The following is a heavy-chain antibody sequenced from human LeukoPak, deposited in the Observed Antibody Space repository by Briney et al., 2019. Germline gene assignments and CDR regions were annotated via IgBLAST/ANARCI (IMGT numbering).Heavy chain of an antibody. D-gene: IGHD3-10*01. CDR3: ARIRRDLNYYGSGSSYFDY. J-gene: IGHJ4*02. CDR1: GFSLSISGMC. V-gene: IGHV2-70*11. CDR2: IDWNDDK. Sequence: SGPALVKPTQTLTLTCTFSGFSLSISGMCVSWIRQPPGKALEWLARIDWNDDKYYSTSLRTRLTISKDTSKNQVVLTMTNMDPVDTATYYCARIRRDLNYYGSGSSYFDYWGQGTLVTVSS.